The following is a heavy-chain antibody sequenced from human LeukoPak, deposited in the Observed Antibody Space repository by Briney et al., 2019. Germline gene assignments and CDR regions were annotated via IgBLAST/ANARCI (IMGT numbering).Heavy chain of an antibody. D-gene: IGHD6-13*01. CDR2: IWYDGSNQ. CDR1: GFTFSTYA. V-gene: IGHV3-33*01. Sequence: GRSLRLSCAASGFTFSTYAMHWVRQAPGKGLEWVAVIWYDGSNQYYVDSVRGRFTISRDISKNTLFLQMNSLRAEDTAVYHCARGDAGIEAAGNVLNFLDYWGQGILVTVSS. J-gene: IGHJ4*02. CDR3: ARGDAGIEAAGNVLNFLDY.